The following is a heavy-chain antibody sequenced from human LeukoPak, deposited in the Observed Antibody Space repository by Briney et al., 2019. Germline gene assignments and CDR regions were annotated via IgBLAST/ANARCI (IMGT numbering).Heavy chain of an antibody. CDR1: GGSISSSSYY. J-gene: IGHJ4*02. V-gene: IGHV4-39*01. CDR2: IYYSGST. D-gene: IGHD6-13*01. Sequence: PSETLSLTCTVSGGSISSSSYYWGWIRQPPGKGLEWIGSIYYSGSTYYNPSLKSRVTISVDTSKNQFSLKLSFVTAADTAVYYCARTATSGYSSSRDDYWGQGTLVTVSS. CDR3: ARTATSGYSSSRDDY.